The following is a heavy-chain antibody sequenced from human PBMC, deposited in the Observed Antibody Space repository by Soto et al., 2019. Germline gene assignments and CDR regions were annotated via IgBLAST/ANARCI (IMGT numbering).Heavy chain of an antibody. CDR1: GFTFSSYA. V-gene: IGHV3-23*01. CDR2: ISGSGGST. D-gene: IGHD1-26*01. CDR3: AKDREWEDYYYYGTDV. J-gene: IGHJ6*02. Sequence: EVQLLESGGGLVQPGGSLRLSCAASGFTFSSYAMSWVRQAPGKGLEWVSAISGSGGSTYYADSVKGRFTISRDNSKNTLYLQMNSLRAEDTAVYYCAKDREWEDYYYYGTDVWGQGTTVTVSS.